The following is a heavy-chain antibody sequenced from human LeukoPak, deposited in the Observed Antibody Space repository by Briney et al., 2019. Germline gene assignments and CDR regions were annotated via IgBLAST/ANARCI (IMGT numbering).Heavy chain of an antibody. V-gene: IGHV1-3*01. CDR3: ARGFWNRGTWGPYYFDY. CDR2: INAGNGNT. J-gene: IGHJ4*02. Sequence: GASVKVSCKASGYTFTNHAMQWVRQAPGQRLEWMGWINAGNGNTKYSQNFQGRFILTRDTSPGTVYMDLSSLRSEDTAVYYCARGFWNRGTWGPYYFDYWGKGTLVTVSS. CDR1: GYTFTNHA. D-gene: IGHD3-3*01.